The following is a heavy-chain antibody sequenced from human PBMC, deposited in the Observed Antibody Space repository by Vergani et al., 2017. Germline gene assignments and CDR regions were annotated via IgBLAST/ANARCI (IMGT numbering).Heavy chain of an antibody. CDR3: AKGVGTSSGGGWFDP. CDR1: GFTSAGYA. V-gene: IGHV3-9*02. D-gene: IGHD6-6*01. J-gene: IGHJ5*02. Sequence: EVQLEESGGGLVLPGRSLRLSCVASGFTSAGYAMHWVRQAPGEGLEWVSGISWNSNSIGYADSVKGRFTIARDNAKNSLYLQMNSLRAEDTALYYCAKGVGTSSGGGWFDPWGQGTLVTVSS. CDR2: ISWNSNSI.